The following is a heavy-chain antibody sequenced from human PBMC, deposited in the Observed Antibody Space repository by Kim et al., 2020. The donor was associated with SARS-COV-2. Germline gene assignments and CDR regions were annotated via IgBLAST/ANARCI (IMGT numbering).Heavy chain of an antibody. J-gene: IGHJ5*02. Sequence: SETLSLTCTVSGGSISSSSYYWGWIRQPPGKGLEWIGSIYYSGSTYYNPSLKSRVTISVDTSKNQFSLKLSSVTAADTAVYYCARLNGDYAWGQGTLVTVSS. D-gene: IGHD4-17*01. V-gene: IGHV4-39*01. CDR1: GGSISSSSYY. CDR3: ARLNGDYA. CDR2: IYYSGST.